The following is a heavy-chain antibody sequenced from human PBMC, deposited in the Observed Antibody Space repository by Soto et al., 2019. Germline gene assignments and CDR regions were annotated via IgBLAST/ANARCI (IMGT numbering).Heavy chain of an antibody. CDR2: IIPIFGTA. J-gene: IGHJ4*02. V-gene: IGHV1-69*06. Sequence: QVQLVQSGAAVKKPGSSVKVSCKASGGTFSSYAISWVRQAPGQGLEWMGGIIPIFGTANYAQKFQGRVTITADKSTSTAYMELSSLRSEDTAGYYCARDPMSGRQFDYWGQGTLVTVSS. D-gene: IGHD3-3*01. CDR1: GGTFSSYA. CDR3: ARDPMSGRQFDY.